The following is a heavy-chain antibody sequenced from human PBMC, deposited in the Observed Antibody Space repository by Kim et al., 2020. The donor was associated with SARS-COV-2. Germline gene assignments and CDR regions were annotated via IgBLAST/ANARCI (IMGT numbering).Heavy chain of an antibody. CDR1: GYTFTTYG. Sequence: ASVKVSCKASGYTFTTYGIHWVRQAPGQGLEWMGWIDTSTGNPTYAQGFTGRFVFSLDTSVNMAYLQIRNLKAADTAVHYCARVSDPIDYWGQGTLVTVSS. D-gene: IGHD3-3*02. CDR3: ARVSDPIDY. V-gene: IGHV7-4-1*04. J-gene: IGHJ4*02. CDR2: IDTSTGNP.